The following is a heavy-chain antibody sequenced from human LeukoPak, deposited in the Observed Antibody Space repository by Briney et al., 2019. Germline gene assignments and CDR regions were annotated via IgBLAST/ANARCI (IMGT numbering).Heavy chain of an antibody. CDR3: ARIYCSSTSCYDHWGAFDI. CDR2: IYYSGST. V-gene: IGHV4-59*01. Sequence: SETLSLTCTVSGGSISSYYWSWIRQPPGKGLEWIGYIYYSGSTNYNPSLKSRVTISVDTSKNQFSLKLSSVTAADTAVYYCARIYCSSTSCYDHWGAFDIWGQGTMVTVSS. D-gene: IGHD2-2*01. J-gene: IGHJ3*02. CDR1: GGSISSYY.